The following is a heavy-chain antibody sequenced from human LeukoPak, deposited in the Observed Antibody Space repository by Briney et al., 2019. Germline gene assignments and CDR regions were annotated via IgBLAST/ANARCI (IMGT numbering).Heavy chain of an antibody. D-gene: IGHD1/OR15-1a*01. V-gene: IGHV3-23*01. CDR1: GFTFSSYA. J-gene: IGHJ4*02. Sequence: GGSLRLSCAASGFTFSSYAMSWVRQAPGKGLEWVSAISGSGGSTYYADSVKGRFTTSRDNSKNTLYLQMNSLRAEDTAVYYCAKGDSGTGTFDYWGQGTLVTVSS. CDR3: AKGDSGTGTFDY. CDR2: ISGSGGST.